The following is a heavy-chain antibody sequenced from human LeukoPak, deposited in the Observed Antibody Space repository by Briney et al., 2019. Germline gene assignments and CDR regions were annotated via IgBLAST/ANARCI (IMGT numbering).Heavy chain of an antibody. D-gene: IGHD1-26*01. CDR3: ARPPYAGSYSIDY. V-gene: IGHV3-72*01. CDR1: GLISSDHY. J-gene: IGHJ4*02. Sequence: GGSLRLSCAVSGLISSDHYIDWVRQAPGKGLEWVGRSRNKAQSFTIHYAASVKGRFTISRDDSKNSLYLQMDSLKTEDTAVYYCARPPYAGSYSIDYWGQGTLVTVSS. CDR2: SRNKAQSFTI.